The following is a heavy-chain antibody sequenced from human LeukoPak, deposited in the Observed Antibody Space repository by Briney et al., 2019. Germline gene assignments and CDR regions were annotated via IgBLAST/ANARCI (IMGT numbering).Heavy chain of an antibody. J-gene: IGHJ3*02. D-gene: IGHD5-18*01. CDR2: IYYSGST. CDR3: ASRGTYSYGQPDALDI. CDR1: GGSISSGGYY. Sequence: SQTLSLTCTVSGGSISSGGYYWSWIRQHPGKGLEWIGYIYYSGSTYYNPSLKSRVTISVDTSKNQFSLKLSSVTAADTAVYYCASRGTYSYGQPDALDIWGQGTMVTVSS. V-gene: IGHV4-31*03.